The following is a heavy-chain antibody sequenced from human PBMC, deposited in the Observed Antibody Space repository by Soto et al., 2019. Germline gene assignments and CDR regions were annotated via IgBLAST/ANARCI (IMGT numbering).Heavy chain of an antibody. J-gene: IGHJ4*02. V-gene: IGHV1-69*02. CDR1: GGTFSSYT. CDR3: RSDYYGSGISPGPLDY. D-gene: IGHD3-10*01. CDR2: IIPILGIA. Sequence: GASVKVSCKASGGTFSSYTISWVRQAPGQGLEWMGRIIPILGIANYAQKFQGRVTITADKSTSTAYMELSSLRSEDTAVYYCRSDYYGSGISPGPLDYWGQGTLVTVSS.